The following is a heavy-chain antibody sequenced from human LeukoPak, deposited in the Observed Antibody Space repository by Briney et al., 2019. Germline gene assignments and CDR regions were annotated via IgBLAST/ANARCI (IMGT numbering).Heavy chain of an antibody. CDR3: AREGELRYFDY. Sequence: SVKVSCKASGGTFSSYAISWVRQAPGQGLEWMGRIIPILGIANYAQKFQGRVTITADKSTSTAYMELCSLRSEDTAVYYCAREGELRYFDYWGQGTLVTVSS. V-gene: IGHV1-69*04. D-gene: IGHD1-1*01. J-gene: IGHJ4*02. CDR1: GGTFSSYA. CDR2: IIPILGIA.